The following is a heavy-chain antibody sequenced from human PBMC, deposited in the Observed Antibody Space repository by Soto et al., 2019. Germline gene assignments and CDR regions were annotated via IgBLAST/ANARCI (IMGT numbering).Heavy chain of an antibody. Sequence: PSETLSLTCTVSGGSISSGGYYWGWIRQHPGKGLEWIGYIYYSGSTYYNPSLKSRVTISVDTSKNQFSLKLSSVTAADTAVYYCARERGVAAGNSYFDYWGQGTLVTVSS. CDR1: GGSISSGGYY. CDR3: ARERGVAAGNSYFDY. V-gene: IGHV4-31*03. D-gene: IGHD6-13*01. J-gene: IGHJ4*02. CDR2: IYYSGST.